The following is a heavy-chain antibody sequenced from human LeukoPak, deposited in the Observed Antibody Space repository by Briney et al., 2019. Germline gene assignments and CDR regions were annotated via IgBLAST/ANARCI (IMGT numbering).Heavy chain of an antibody. V-gene: IGHV1-8*01. J-gene: IGHJ4*02. CDR3: ARGPRPSFTMVRGVPRYYFDY. CDR2: MNPNSGNT. D-gene: IGHD3-10*01. CDR1: GYTFTSYD. Sequence: ASVKVSCKASGYTFTSYDINWVRQATGQGLEWMGWMNPNSGNTGYAQKFQGRVTMTRNTSISTAYMELSSLRSEDTAVYYCARGPRPSFTMVRGVPRYYFDYWGQGTLVTVSS.